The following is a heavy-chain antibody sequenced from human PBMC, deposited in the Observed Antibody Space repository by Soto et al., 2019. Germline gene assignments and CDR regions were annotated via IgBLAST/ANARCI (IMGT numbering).Heavy chain of an antibody. J-gene: IGHJ6*03. CDR1: GYTFTSYG. Sequence: GASVKVSCKASGYTFTSYGISWVRQAPGQGLEWMGWISAYNGNTNYAQKLQGRVTMTTDTSTSTAYMELRSLRSDDTAVYYCARGIHDFWSGYYTSGYMDVWGKGTTVTVSS. V-gene: IGHV1-18*01. CDR3: ARGIHDFWSGYYTSGYMDV. CDR2: ISAYNGNT. D-gene: IGHD3-3*01.